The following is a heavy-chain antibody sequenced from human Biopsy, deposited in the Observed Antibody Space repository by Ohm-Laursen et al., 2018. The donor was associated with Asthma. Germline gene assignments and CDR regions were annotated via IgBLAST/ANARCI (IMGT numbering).Heavy chain of an antibody. V-gene: IGHV1-3*01. J-gene: IGHJ3*02. CDR1: GYTFINYA. CDR2: INAGNGNT. D-gene: IGHD3-9*01. CDR3: ARTYYDFLTGQVHDAFAM. Sequence: ASVKVSCKASGYTFINYAIHWARQAPGQRLEWMGWINAGNGNTKYSQKFQGRVTITRDTSASTAYMDLSSLRSEDTAVYYCARTYYDFLTGQVHDAFAMWGQGTMVTVSS.